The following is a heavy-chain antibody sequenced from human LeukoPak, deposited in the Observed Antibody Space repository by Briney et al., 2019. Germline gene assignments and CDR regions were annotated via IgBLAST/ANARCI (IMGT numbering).Heavy chain of an antibody. CDR3: AREDRDCSSTSCYIGFDY. V-gene: IGHV3-30-3*01. Sequence: PWGSLRLSCAASGFTFSSYAMHGVREAPGKGLEWVAVVSYDGSNKYYADSVKGRFTISRDNSKNTLYLQMNSLRAEDTAVYYCAREDRDCSSTSCYIGFDYWGQGTLVTVFS. CDR1: GFTFSSYA. CDR2: VSYDGSNK. D-gene: IGHD2-2*02. J-gene: IGHJ4*02.